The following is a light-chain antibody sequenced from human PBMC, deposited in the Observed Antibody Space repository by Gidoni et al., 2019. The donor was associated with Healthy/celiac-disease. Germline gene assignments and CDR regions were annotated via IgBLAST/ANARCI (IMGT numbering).Light chain of an antibody. CDR1: QSISSW. CDR3: QQYNSYSIT. V-gene: IGKV1-5*03. J-gene: IGKJ3*01. CDR2: KAS. Sequence: DIQMTQPPSTLSASVGDRVTITCRASQSISSWLAWYQQKPGKAPKPLIYKASSLESGVPSRFSGSGSGTEFTLTISSLQPDDFATYYCQQYNSYSITFGPGTKVDIK.